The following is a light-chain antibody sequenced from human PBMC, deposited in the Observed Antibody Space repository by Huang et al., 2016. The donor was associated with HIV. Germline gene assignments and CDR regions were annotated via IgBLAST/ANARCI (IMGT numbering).Light chain of an antibody. CDR2: GAS. J-gene: IGKJ2*01. CDR1: QSVSSSH. CDR3: QQYGSSYT. Sequence: EIVLTQSPGTLSLSPGERATLSCRASQSVSSSHLAWYQQKPGQAPRLLIYGASSRATGIPDRFSGSGSGTDFTLTISRLDPEDFAVYYCQQYGSSYTFGQGTKLEIK. V-gene: IGKV3-20*01.